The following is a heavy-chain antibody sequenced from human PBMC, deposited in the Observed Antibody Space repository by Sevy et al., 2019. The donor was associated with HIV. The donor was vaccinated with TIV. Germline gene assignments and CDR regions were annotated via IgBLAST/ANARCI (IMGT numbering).Heavy chain of an antibody. V-gene: IGHV3-23*01. CDR2: FSFGCGKI. D-gene: IGHD2-2*01. J-gene: IGHJ4*02. CDR1: GFTFSSYA. Sequence: GGSLRLSCAASGFTFSSYAMSWVRQPPGKGLEWVATFSFGCGKINYADSVKGRFTISSDNSKNTLFLQMNRLRAEDTAVYYCAREGCSRPHDYWGQGTLVTVSS. CDR3: AREGCSRPHDY.